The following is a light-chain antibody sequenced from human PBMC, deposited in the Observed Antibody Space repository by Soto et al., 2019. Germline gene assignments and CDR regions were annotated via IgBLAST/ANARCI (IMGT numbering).Light chain of an antibody. Sequence: QSALTQPASVSGSPGQAITISCTGTSSDVGSYNLVSWYQQHPGKAPKLMIYEVSKRPSGVSNRFSGSKSGNTASLTISGIQAEAEAAYYCCSYAGSSTVVFGGGTKLTVL. CDR1: SSDVGSYNL. J-gene: IGLJ2*01. CDR3: CSYAGSSTVV. V-gene: IGLV2-23*02. CDR2: EVS.